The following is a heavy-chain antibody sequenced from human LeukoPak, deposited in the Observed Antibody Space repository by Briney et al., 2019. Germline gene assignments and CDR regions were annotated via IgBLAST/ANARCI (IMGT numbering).Heavy chain of an antibody. CDR3: TRQTLYDSSGYQLDY. D-gene: IGHD3-22*01. V-gene: IGHV3-73*01. J-gene: IGHJ4*02. CDR2: IRSKANSYAT. Sequence: GGSLRLSCAASGFTFSGSAMHWVRQASGKGLEWVGRIRSKANSYATAYAASVKGRFTISRDDSKNTAYLQMNSLKTEDTAVYYCTRQTLYDSSGYQLDYWGQGTLVTVSS. CDR1: GFTFSGSA.